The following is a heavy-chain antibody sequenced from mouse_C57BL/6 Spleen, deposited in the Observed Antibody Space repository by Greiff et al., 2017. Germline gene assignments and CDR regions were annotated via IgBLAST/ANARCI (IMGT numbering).Heavy chain of an antibody. Sequence: QVQLKQPGAELVKPGASVKLSCKASGYTFTSYWMHWVKQRPGRGLEWIGRIDPNSGGTKYNEKFKSKATLTVDKPSSTAYMQLSSLTSEDSAVYYCARYGEAYAMDYWGQGTSVTVSS. CDR1: GYTFTSYW. CDR3: ARYGEAYAMDY. V-gene: IGHV1-72*01. CDR2: IDPNSGGT. J-gene: IGHJ4*01. D-gene: IGHD1-1*01.